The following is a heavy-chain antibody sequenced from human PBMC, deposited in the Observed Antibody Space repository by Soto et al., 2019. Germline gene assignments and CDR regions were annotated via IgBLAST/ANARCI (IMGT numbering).Heavy chain of an antibody. CDR3: ARASIVVGAQKYNWFAP. J-gene: IGHJ5*02. CDR2: INHSGST. V-gene: IGHV4-34*01. D-gene: IGHD2-2*01. CDR1: GGSFSGYY. Sequence: PSETLSLTCAVYGGSFSGYYWSWIRQPPGKGLEWIGEINHSGSTNYNPSLKSRVTISVDTSKNQFSLKLSSVTAADTAVYYCARASIVVGAQKYNWFAPWGQGTLVTVSS.